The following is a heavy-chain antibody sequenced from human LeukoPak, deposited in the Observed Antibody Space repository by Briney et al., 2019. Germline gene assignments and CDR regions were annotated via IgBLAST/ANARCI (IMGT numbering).Heavy chain of an antibody. Sequence: PGGSLRLSCAAAGFTFSSYGMHWVRQAPGKGLEWGAYIQNDGSNEQYADSVKGRFSIARDSSKNILYLQMNSLRAEDTAVYYCAKDMSGGDCPDYWGQGTLVTVSS. V-gene: IGHV3-30*02. D-gene: IGHD2-21*02. J-gene: IGHJ4*02. CDR3: AKDMSGGDCPDY. CDR2: IQNDGSNE. CDR1: GFTFSSYG.